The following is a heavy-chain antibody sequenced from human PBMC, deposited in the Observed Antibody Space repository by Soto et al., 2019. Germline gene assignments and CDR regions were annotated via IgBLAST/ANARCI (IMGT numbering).Heavy chain of an antibody. J-gene: IGHJ4*02. D-gene: IGHD6-19*01. CDR1: GYTFTSYD. CDR3: ARAFDRKFSRAGAGGD. Sequence: QVQLVQSGAEVKKPGASVKVSCKASGYTFTSYDINWVRQATGQGLEWMGWMNPNSGNTGYAQKSTGRVTMTRNPSKTTADRELSSLGSEDTAGYYSARAFDRKFSRAGAGGDWGQGTLVTVSS. CDR2: MNPNSGNT. V-gene: IGHV1-8*01.